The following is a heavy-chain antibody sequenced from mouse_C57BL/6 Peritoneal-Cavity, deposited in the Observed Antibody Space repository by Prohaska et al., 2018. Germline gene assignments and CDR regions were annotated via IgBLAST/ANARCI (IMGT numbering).Heavy chain of an antibody. D-gene: IGHD1-1*02. CDR2: IYPSDSET. V-gene: IGHV1-61*01. Sequence: PGQGLEWIANIYPSDSETHYNQKFKDKATLTVDKSSSTAYMQLSSLTSEDSAVYYCAILWSLYFDVWGTGTTVNVSS. J-gene: IGHJ1*03. CDR3: AILWSLYFDV.